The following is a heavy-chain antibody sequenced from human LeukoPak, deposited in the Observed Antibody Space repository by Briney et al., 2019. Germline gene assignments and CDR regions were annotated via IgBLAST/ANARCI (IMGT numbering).Heavy chain of an antibody. D-gene: IGHD5-18*01. J-gene: IGHJ4*02. CDR2: INPNSGGT. CDR3: ARASSDDTAMATPFAY. V-gene: IGHV1-2*06. Sequence: KPGASVKASCKASGYTFTGYYMHWVRQAPGQGLEWMGRINPNSGGTNYAQKFQGRVTMTRDTSISTAYMELSRLRSDDTAVYYCARASSDDTAMATPFAYWGQGTLVTVSS. CDR1: GYTFTGYY.